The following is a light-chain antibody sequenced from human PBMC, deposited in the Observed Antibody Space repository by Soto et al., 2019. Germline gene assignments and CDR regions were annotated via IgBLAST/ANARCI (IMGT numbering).Light chain of an antibody. CDR1: QSVSSY. Sequence: EIVLTQSPATLPLSPGERATLSCRASQSVSSYLAWYQQKPGQAPRLLIYDASNRATGIPARFSGSGSGTDFTLTISSLEPEDFAVYYCQQRSHWPRTFGQGTKVDIK. V-gene: IGKV3-11*01. CDR2: DAS. J-gene: IGKJ1*01. CDR3: QQRSHWPRT.